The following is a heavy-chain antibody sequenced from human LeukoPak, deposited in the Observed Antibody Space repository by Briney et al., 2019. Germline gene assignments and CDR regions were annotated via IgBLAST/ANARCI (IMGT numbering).Heavy chain of an antibody. D-gene: IGHD2-21*01. CDR3: ARTGNLPVIGQNWYFDL. Sequence: SQTLSLTCAISGDSVSNNRVVWHWIRQSPSRGLEWLGRTYYRSKWSTDYAVFVQSRINITHDTSKNQFSLHLTSVTPQDTAVYFCARTGNLPVIGQNWYFDLWGRGTLVTVSS. CDR1: GDSVSNNRVV. V-gene: IGHV6-1*01. J-gene: IGHJ2*01. CDR2: TYYRSKWST.